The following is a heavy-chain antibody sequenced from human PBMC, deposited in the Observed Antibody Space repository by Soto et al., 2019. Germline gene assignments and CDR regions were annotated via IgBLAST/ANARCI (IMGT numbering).Heavy chain of an antibody. J-gene: IGHJ4*02. CDR1: GVFVNSYEYF. Sequence: QVQLQESGPGLVRPSQTLSLTCSVSGVFVNSYEYFWTWIRQPPGEGLECIGHIYYTGSTFYSPSLKGRLYISLDTSKNQFSLKLNSVTAADSAVYYCARDQSNSPDVFDSWGQGALVTVSS. D-gene: IGHD1-1*01. CDR2: IYYTGST. V-gene: IGHV4-30-4*01. CDR3: ARDQSNSPDVFDS.